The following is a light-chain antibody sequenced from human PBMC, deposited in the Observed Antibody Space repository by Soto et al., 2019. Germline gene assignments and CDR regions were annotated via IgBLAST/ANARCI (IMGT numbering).Light chain of an antibody. J-gene: IGLJ1*01. Sequence: QSVLTQPPSASGSPGQSVTISCSGTSGDTGDYNYVSWYQQHPGKAPKLMIYEVSKRPSGVPDRFSGSKSGNTASLTVSGLQAEDEADYYCSSYAGSDNYVFRTGTKVTVL. CDR2: EVS. CDR1: SGDTGDYNY. V-gene: IGLV2-8*01. CDR3: SSYAGSDNYV.